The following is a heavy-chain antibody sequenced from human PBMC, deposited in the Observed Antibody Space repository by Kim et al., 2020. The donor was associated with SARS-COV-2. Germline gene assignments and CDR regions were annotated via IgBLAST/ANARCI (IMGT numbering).Heavy chain of an antibody. Sequence: SETLSLTCAVYGVSFNGYYWCWIRKRQGKGLGWIGEVNHSESTNYNQSLKSRVSISVDTSKNKFSLKLSSVTATDTAVYYCAGGKDVDSGRYGGMDVWVQGTTVTV. J-gene: IGHJ6*01. D-gene: IGHD3-10*01. CDR1: GVSFNGYY. V-gene: IGHV4-34*01. CDR2: VNHSEST. CDR3: AGGKDVDSGRYGGMDV.